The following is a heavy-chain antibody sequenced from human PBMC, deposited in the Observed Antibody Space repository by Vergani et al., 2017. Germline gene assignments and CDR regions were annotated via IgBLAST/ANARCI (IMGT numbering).Heavy chain of an antibody. J-gene: IGHJ4*02. CDR2: IWYDGSNK. CDR3: AREPADSIAVAGTEDGGYFDY. Sequence: QVQLVESGGGVVQPGRSLRLSCAASGFTFSSSGMHWVRQAPGKGLEWVAVIWYDGSNKYYADSVKGRFTISRDNSKNTLYLQMNSLRAEDTAVYYCAREPADSIAVAGTEDGGYFDYWGQGTLVTVSS. V-gene: IGHV3-33*01. D-gene: IGHD6-19*01. CDR1: GFTFSSSG.